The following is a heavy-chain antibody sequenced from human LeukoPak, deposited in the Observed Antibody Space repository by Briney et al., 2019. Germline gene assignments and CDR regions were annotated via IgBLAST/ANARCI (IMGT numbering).Heavy chain of an antibody. CDR1: GFTFSSYS. D-gene: IGHD2-15*01. J-gene: IGHJ3*02. CDR3: ARVPYCSGGSCYGDAFDI. Sequence: GGSLRLSCAASGFTFSSYSMNWVRQAPGKGLEWVSSISSSSSYIYYADSVKGRFTISRDNAKNSLYLQMSSLRAEDTAVYYCARVPYCSGGSCYGDAFDIWGQGTMVTVSS. CDR2: ISSSSSYI. V-gene: IGHV3-21*01.